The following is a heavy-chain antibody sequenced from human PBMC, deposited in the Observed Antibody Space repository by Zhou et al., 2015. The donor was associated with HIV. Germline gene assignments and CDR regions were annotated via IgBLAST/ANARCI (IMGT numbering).Heavy chain of an antibody. CDR1: GGTFRSFV. J-gene: IGHJ4*02. D-gene: IGHD5-24*01. V-gene: IGHV1-69*06. Sequence: QVLLVQSGAEVKKPGSSVKVSCEASGGTFRSFVISWVRQAPGEGLEWMGGIIPMFGTVDYAQKFQGRVKITADKSTSTAYMEVSSLRYEDTAVYYCARRGDGDNGYYFDYWGQGTLVTVSS. CDR3: ARRGDGDNGYYFDY. CDR2: IIPMFGTV.